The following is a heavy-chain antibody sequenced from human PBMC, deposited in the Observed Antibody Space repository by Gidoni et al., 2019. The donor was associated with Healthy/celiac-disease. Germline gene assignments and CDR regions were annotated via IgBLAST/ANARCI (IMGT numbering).Heavy chain of an antibody. Sequence: EVQLVESGGGLVRPGGSLKPPCAASGFPFSGPAMHWVRQASGKGLEWVGRIRSKANSYATAYAASVKGRFTISRDDSKNTAYLQMNSLKTEDTAVYYCTSEFGYTAMVQYWGQGTLVTVSS. V-gene: IGHV3-73*02. CDR2: IRSKANSYAT. J-gene: IGHJ4*02. D-gene: IGHD5-18*01. CDR1: GFPFSGPA. CDR3: TSEFGYTAMVQY.